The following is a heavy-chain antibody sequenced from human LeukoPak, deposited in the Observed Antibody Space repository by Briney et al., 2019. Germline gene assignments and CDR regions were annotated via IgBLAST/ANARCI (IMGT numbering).Heavy chain of an antibody. CDR1: GFTFNTYE. V-gene: IGHV3-48*03. CDR2: ISANGDTI. D-gene: IGHD3-16*01. CDR3: VSAYGGLLDY. Sequence: GGSLRLSCAASGFTFNTYEMNWVRQAPGKGQEWISYISANGDTIYYADSVRGRFTISRDNAKNSLSLLMNSLRVEDTALYYCVSAYGGLLDYWGQGSLVTVSS. J-gene: IGHJ4*02.